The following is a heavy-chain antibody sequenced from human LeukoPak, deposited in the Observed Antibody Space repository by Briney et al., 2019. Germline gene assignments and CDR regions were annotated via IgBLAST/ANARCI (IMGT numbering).Heavy chain of an antibody. D-gene: IGHD1-26*01. CDR3: AKDYDFSGSYYFDY. CDR1: GFTFDDYA. CDR2: ISWNSGSI. V-gene: IGHV3-9*01. J-gene: IGHJ4*02. Sequence: PGRSLRLSCAASGFTFDDYAMHWVRQAPGTGLEWVSGISWNSGSIGYADSVKGRFTISRDNAKNSLYLQMNSLRAEDTALYYCAKDYDFSGSYYFDYWGQGTLVTVSS.